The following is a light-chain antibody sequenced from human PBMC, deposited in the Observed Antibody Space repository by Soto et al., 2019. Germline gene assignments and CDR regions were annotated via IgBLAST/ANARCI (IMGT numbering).Light chain of an antibody. J-gene: IGLJ1*01. V-gene: IGLV2-14*01. CDR3: NSYTSSSTFV. CDR2: EVT. Sequence: QSVLTRPASVSGSPGQSITISCTGGTSDVGGYKYVSWYQQHPGKAPKLVIYEVTNRPSGVSTRFSGSKSGNTASLTISGLQAEDEADYYCNSYTSSSTFVFGTGTKVTVL. CDR1: TSDVGGYKY.